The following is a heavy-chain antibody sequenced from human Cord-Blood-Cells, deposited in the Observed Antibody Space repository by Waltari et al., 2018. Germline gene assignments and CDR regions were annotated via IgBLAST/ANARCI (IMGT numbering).Heavy chain of an antibody. CDR1: AASVSSNSAA. CDR2: TYYRSKWYN. D-gene: IGHD5-18*01. J-gene: IGHJ5*02. V-gene: IGHV6-1*01. CDR3: AREDPRGYSYGWSNWFDP. Sequence: QVQLQQSGPGLVKPSQTLSLTCAISAASVSSNSAAWNWIRQSPSRGLEWLGRTYYRSKWYNDYAVSVKSRITINPDTSKNQFSLQLNSVTPEDTAVYYCAREDPRGYSYGWSNWFDPWGQGTLVTVSS.